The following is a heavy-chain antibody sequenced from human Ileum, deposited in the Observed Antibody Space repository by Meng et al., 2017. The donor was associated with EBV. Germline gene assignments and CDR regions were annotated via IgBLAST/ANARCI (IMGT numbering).Heavy chain of an antibody. CDR3: ARGPTTYFDY. D-gene: IGHD4-17*01. CDR2: IYYSGST. J-gene: IGHJ4*02. V-gene: IGHV4-30-4*01. CDR1: GGSISSGDYY. Sequence: QVQLQESGPGLVXPXXXXXLTCTVSGGSISSGDYYWSWIRQPPGKGLEWIGYIYYSGSTYYNPSLKSRVTISVDTSKNQFSLKLSSVTAADTAVYYCARGPTTYFDYWGQGTLVTASS.